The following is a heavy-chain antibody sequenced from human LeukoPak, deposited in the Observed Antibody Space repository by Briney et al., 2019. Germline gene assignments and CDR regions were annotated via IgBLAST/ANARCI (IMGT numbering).Heavy chain of an antibody. V-gene: IGHV3-9*01. J-gene: IGHJ4*02. CDR1: GFTFCYYA. D-gene: IGHD3-3*01. CDR2: ISWNWGSI. Sequence: PGRSLRLSCAAPGFTFCYYAMHWVRQAPGKGLGWVSGISWNWGSIGYADSVKGRFTISRDNSKNTLYLQMNSLRAEDTAVYYCARDPQGFLEWLSNPFVSYFDYWGQGTLVTVSS. CDR3: ARDPQGFLEWLSNPFVSYFDY.